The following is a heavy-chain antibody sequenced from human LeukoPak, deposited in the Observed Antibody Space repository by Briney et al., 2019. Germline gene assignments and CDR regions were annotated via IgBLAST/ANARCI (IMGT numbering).Heavy chain of an antibody. CDR2: ISSNSKYI. CDR3: ARDGAPYCSGGTCYLFYWFDS. Sequence: GGSLRLSCAASGFTFSSYSMNWVRQAPGKGLEWVSSISSNSKYIYYADSVKGRFSISRDNAKNSLYLQMNSLRAEDTAVYFCARDGAPYCSGGTCYLFYWFDSWGQGTLVTVSS. V-gene: IGHV3-21*06. CDR1: GFTFSSYS. J-gene: IGHJ5*01. D-gene: IGHD2-15*01.